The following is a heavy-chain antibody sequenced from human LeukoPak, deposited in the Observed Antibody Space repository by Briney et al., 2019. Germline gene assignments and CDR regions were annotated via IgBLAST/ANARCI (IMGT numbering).Heavy chain of an antibody. CDR2: IKQDGSEK. J-gene: IGHJ4*02. CDR1: GFAFSSYW. CDR3: AKDGSYSSGWYYFDY. D-gene: IGHD6-19*01. Sequence: PGGSLRLSCVASGFAFSSYWMSWVRQAPGKGPEWVANIKQDGSEKYYVDSVKGRFTMSRDNAKSSLYLQMNSLRAEDTAVYYCAKDGSYSSGWYYFDYWGQGTLVTVSS. V-gene: IGHV3-7*01.